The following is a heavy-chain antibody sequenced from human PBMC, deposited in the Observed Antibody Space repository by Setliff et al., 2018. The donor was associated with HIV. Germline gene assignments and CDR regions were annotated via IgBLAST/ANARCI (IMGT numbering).Heavy chain of an antibody. CDR2: IYFTGSS. D-gene: IGHD6-13*01. CDR1: GGSISTYY. V-gene: IGHV4-59*12. CDR3: ARYSPWYAEGFDV. Sequence: LSLTCTVSGGSISTYYWSWIRQPPGKGLEWIGSIYFTGSSDNNPSLKSRVTLSVDTSKHQFSLKLSSVTAADTGVYFCARYSPWYAEGFDVWGPGTLVTVSS. J-gene: IGHJ3*01.